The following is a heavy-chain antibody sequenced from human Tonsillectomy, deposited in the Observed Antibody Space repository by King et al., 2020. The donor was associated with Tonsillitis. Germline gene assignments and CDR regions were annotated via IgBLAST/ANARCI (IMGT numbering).Heavy chain of an antibody. J-gene: IGHJ6*02. CDR2: VQSGDGAT. D-gene: IGHD2-8*02. V-gene: IGHV3-23*03. CDR1: GFIFSSYA. Sequence: VQLVESGGGLVQPGGSLRLSCAASGFIFSSYAMTWVRQAPGKGLEWVSVVQSGDGATYYADSVKGRFTISRDNSKNTLYLQMNRLRSGDTAVYFCEKGLVGDIQYGMDVWGQGTTVTVSS. CDR3: EKGLVGDIQYGMDV.